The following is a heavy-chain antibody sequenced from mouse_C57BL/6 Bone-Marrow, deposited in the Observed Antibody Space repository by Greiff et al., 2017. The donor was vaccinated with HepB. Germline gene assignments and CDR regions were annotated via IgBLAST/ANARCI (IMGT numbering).Heavy chain of an antibody. D-gene: IGHD4-1*01. CDR1: GYTFTSYW. CDR2: FDPNSGGT. Sequence: VQLQQPGAELVKPGASVKLSCKASGYTFTSYWMHWVKQRPGRGLEWIGRFDPNSGGTKYNEKFKSKATLTVDKPSSTAYMQLSSLTSEDSAVYYCARLRNWEDDYWGQGTTLTVSS. J-gene: IGHJ2*01. V-gene: IGHV1-72*01. CDR3: ARLRNWEDDY.